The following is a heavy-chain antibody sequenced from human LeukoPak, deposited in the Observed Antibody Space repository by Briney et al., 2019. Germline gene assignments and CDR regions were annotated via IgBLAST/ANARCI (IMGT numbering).Heavy chain of an antibody. V-gene: IGHV4-34*01. CDR3: ARARAYCYYYYMDV. CDR1: GGSFSGYY. CDR2: INHSGST. J-gene: IGHJ6*03. Sequence: SETLSLTCAVYGGSFSGYYWSWIRQPPGKGLEWIGEINHSGSTNYNPSLKSRVTISVDTSKNQFSLKLSSVTAADTAVYYCARARAYCYYYYMDVWGKGTTVTVSS.